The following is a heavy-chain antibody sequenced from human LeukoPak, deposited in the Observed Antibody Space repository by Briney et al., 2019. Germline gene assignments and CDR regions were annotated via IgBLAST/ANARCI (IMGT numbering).Heavy chain of an antibody. Sequence: GASVKVSCKASGYTFTSYYMHWVRQAPGQGLEWMGIINPSGGSTSYAQKFQGRVTMTRDTSTSTVYVELSSLRSEDTAVYYCARDLPDYDFWSGSGGYYFDYWGQGTLVTVSS. CDR1: GYTFTSYY. CDR2: INPSGGST. D-gene: IGHD3-3*01. CDR3: ARDLPDYDFWSGSGGYYFDY. V-gene: IGHV1-46*01. J-gene: IGHJ4*02.